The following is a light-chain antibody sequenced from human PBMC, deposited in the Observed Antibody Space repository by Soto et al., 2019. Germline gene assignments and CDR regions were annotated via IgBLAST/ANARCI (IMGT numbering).Light chain of an antibody. J-gene: IGKJ4*01. CDR3: QKYNSAPLT. CDR2: AAS. CDR1: QGIGVY. V-gene: IGKV1-27*01. Sequence: DIQMTQSPSSLSASLGDRVTITCRASQGIGVYLAWLQQKPGKVPKLLTYAASALQAGVPSRFSRSGSGADFTLTISSLQPEDIATYYCQKYNSAPLTFGGGTKVDIK.